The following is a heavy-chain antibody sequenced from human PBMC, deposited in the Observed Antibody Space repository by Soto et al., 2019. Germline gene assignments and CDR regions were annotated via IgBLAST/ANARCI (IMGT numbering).Heavy chain of an antibody. J-gene: IGHJ6*03. CDR2: IYYSGST. D-gene: IGHD3-10*01. CDR1: GGFIRRSSYY. Sequence: SENLLHNFTVSGGFIRRSSYYWGCIRHPPGKGLEWIGSIYYSGSTYYNPSLKSRVTISVDTSKNQFSLKLSSVTAADTAVYYCARQDYYGSGSYPSYYMDVWGKGTTVT. V-gene: IGHV4-39*01. CDR3: ARQDYYGSGSYPSYYMDV.